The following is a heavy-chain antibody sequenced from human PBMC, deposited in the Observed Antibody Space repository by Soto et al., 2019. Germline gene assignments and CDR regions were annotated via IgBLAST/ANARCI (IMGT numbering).Heavy chain of an antibody. Sequence: GGSLRLSCAASGFTFSSYAMSWVRQAPGKGLEWVSAISGSGGSTYYADSVKGRFTISRDNSKNTLYLQMNSLRAEDTDVYYCAKTFGGVIGIPTNWFDPWGQGTLVTVSS. D-gene: IGHD3-16*02. CDR3: AKTFGGVIGIPTNWFDP. CDR1: GFTFSSYA. CDR2: ISGSGGST. V-gene: IGHV3-23*01. J-gene: IGHJ5*02.